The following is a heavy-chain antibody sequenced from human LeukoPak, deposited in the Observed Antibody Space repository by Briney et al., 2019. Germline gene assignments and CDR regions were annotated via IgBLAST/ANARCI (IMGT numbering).Heavy chain of an antibody. D-gene: IGHD3-16*01. V-gene: IGHV3-30*04. CDR3: ATDYGKDPLYFDY. CDR1: GFTFTGYA. Sequence: GGSLRLSCAASGFTFTGYAMHRARQAPGKGLEWVAVISYDGSNKYYADSVKGRFTISRDNPKNTLYLQMSSLRAEDTAVYYCATDYGKDPLYFDYWGQGTLVTVSS. CDR2: ISYDGSNK. J-gene: IGHJ4*02.